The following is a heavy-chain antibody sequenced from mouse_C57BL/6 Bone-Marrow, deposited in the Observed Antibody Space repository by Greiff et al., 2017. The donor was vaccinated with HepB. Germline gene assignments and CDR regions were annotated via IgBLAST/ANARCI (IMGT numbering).Heavy chain of an antibody. CDR1: GYTFTSYW. V-gene: IGHV1-64*01. Sequence: QVQLKQPGAELVKPGASVKLSCKASGYTFTSYWMHWVKQRPGQGLEWIGMIHPNSGSTNYNEKFKSKATLTVDKSSSTAYMQLSSLTSEDSAVYYCARDYYGSRTLAYWGQGTLVTVSA. CDR3: ARDYYGSRTLAY. D-gene: IGHD1-1*01. J-gene: IGHJ3*01. CDR2: IHPNSGST.